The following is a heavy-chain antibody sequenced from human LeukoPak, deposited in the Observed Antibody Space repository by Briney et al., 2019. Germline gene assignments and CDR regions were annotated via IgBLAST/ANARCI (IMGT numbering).Heavy chain of an antibody. CDR3: ARAWDGMDV. CDR1: GYTFTSYD. Sequence: ASVRVSCKASGYTFTSYDINWVRQAPGQGLEWMGWMNPNSGNTGYAQKFQGRVTMTRNTSISTAYMELSSLRSEDTAVYYWARAWDGMDVWGQGTTVTVSS. D-gene: IGHD7-27*01. CDR2: MNPNSGNT. V-gene: IGHV1-8*01. J-gene: IGHJ6*02.